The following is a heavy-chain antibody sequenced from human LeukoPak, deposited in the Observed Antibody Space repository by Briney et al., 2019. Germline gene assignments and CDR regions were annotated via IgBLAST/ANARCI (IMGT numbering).Heavy chain of an antibody. Sequence: GGSLRLSCAASGFIINDYYMTWIRQTPEKGLEWISDISDTGFTTYYADSVRGRFTISRDNAKNSMYLQMTSLRGEDTAVYYCARVGSPTSSKTDDSSGYYHYYYYYYMDVWGKGTTVTVSS. V-gene: IGHV3-11*04. CDR2: ISDTGFTT. CDR1: GFIINDYY. CDR3: ARVGSPTSSKTDDSSGYYHYYYYYYMDV. D-gene: IGHD3-22*01. J-gene: IGHJ6*03.